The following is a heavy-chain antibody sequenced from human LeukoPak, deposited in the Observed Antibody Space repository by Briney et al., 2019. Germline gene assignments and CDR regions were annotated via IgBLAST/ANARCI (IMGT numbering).Heavy chain of an antibody. Sequence: SETLSLTCTVSGVSISSYFWSWIRQPPGKGLEWIGYVYYSGSTNYNPSLKSRATISVDTSKKQFSLKLSSATAADTAVYYCARVLDLSKRGLDAFDIWGQGTMVTVSS. J-gene: IGHJ3*02. D-gene: IGHD3-16*01. CDR3: ARVLDLSKRGLDAFDI. CDR1: GVSISSYF. V-gene: IGHV4-59*01. CDR2: VYYSGST.